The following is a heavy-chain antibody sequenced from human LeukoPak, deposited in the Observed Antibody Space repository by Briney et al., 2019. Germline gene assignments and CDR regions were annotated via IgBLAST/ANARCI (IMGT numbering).Heavy chain of an antibody. CDR2: INPNSGGT. J-gene: IGHJ4*02. CDR1: GYSFTDYY. CDR3: ARDIQRPTSGSYYDY. D-gene: IGHD1-26*01. V-gene: IGHV1-2*02. Sequence: ASVKVSCKTSGYSFTDYYMHWVRQAPGQGLEWMGWINPNSGGTSSAQKFQGRVTMTRDTSITTVYMEVSWLTSDDTAVYYCARDIQRPTSGSYYDYWGQGTLVTVSS.